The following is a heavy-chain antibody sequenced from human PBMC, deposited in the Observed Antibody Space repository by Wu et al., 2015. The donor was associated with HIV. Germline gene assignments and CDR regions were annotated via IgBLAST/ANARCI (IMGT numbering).Heavy chain of an antibody. CDR2: FDPENGGP. CDR1: GNTLSELT. CDR3: ARATILGVMIRFDP. V-gene: IGHV1-24*01. Sequence: QVHLVQSGAEVKKPGASVKVSCKVSGNTLSELTIHWVRQPHGKGLEWMGSFDPENGGPIYAQKFQGRVSMTEDTSTHTAYMELRSLRSEDTALYYCARATILGVMIRFDPWGQGTLVIVSS. D-gene: IGHD2-21*01. J-gene: IGHJ5*02.